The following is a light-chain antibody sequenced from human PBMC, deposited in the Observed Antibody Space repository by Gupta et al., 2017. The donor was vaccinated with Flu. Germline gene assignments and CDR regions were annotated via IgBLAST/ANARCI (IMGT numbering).Light chain of an antibody. J-gene: IGLJ1*01. CDR2: EVG. CDR3: SSYTSNNALYV. CDR1: SSDVGSYNN. V-gene: IGLV2-14*01. Sequence: ITISCTGTSSDVGSYNNVSWYLQHPGRAPKLMIYEVGNRPSGVSNRFSGSKSGNTASLTISGLQAEDDADYYCSSYTSNNALYVFGTGTKVTVL.